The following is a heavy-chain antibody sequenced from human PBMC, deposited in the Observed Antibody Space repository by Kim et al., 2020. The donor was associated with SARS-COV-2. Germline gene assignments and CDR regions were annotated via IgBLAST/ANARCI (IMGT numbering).Heavy chain of an antibody. J-gene: IGHJ5*02. CDR2: IWNDGSKQ. CDR1: GITFSRYG. D-gene: IGHD6-19*01. V-gene: IGHV3-33*01. CDR3: ARDGSGWSLISP. Sequence: GGSLRLSCAASGITFSRYGMHWVRQAPGKGLEWVAVIWNDGSKQYYADSVKGRFTISRDKSKNTLYLQMNSLRVEDTAVYYCARDGSGWSLISPWGQGTLVTVSS.